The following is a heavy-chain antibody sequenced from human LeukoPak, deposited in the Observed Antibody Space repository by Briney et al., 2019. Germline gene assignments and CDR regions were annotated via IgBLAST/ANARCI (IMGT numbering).Heavy chain of an antibody. D-gene: IGHD1-26*01. Sequence: GGSLRLSCAASGFTFSSYSMNWVRQAPGKGLEWVSSISSSSSTIYYADSVKGRFTISRDNAKNSLYLQMNSLRAEDTAVYYCAREYGSYNIGAFDIWGQGTMVTVSS. V-gene: IGHV3-48*01. J-gene: IGHJ3*02. CDR2: ISSSSSTI. CDR1: GFTFSSYS. CDR3: AREYGSYNIGAFDI.